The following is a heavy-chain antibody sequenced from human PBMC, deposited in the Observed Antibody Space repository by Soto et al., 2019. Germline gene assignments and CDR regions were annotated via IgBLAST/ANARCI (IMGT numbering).Heavy chain of an antibody. D-gene: IGHD3-9*01. CDR1: GFTFSSYA. Sequence: PGGSLRLSCAASGFTFSSYAMHWVRQAPGKGLEWVAVISYDGSNKYYADSVKGRFTIPRDNSKNTLYLQMNSLRAEDTAVYYCARGSVLRYFDWPHGIDPWGQGTLVTVSS. J-gene: IGHJ5*02. CDR2: ISYDGSNK. V-gene: IGHV3-30-3*01. CDR3: ARGSVLRYFDWPHGIDP.